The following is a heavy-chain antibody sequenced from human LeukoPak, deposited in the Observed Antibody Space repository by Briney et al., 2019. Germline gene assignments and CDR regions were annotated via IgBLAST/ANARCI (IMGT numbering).Heavy chain of an antibody. CDR2: IYTSGST. CDR3: ARAAPYCGGVCYPNYFDY. Sequence: SQTLSLTCTVSGGSISSGSYYWSWIRQPAGKGLEWIGRIYTSGSTNYNPSLKSRVTISVDTSKNQFSLKLSSVTAADTAVYYCARAAPYCGGVCYPNYFDYWGQGTLVTVSS. J-gene: IGHJ4*02. V-gene: IGHV4-61*02. CDR1: GGSISSGSYY. D-gene: IGHD2-21*01.